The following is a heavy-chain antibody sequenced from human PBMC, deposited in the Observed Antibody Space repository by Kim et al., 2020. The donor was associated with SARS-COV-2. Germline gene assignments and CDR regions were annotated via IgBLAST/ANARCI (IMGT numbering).Heavy chain of an antibody. CDR2: INTNTGNP. CDR1: GYPFTDYA. D-gene: IGHD2-2*01. Sequence: ASVKVSCKASGYPFTDYAINWVRQAPGQGLEWMGWINTNTGNPTYAQGFTGRFVFSLDTSASTAYLQISSLKAEDTAMNYCARAAHYCSSTSCYGAINWFDPWGQGTLVTVSS. V-gene: IGHV7-4-1*02. J-gene: IGHJ5*02. CDR3: ARAAHYCSSTSCYGAINWFDP.